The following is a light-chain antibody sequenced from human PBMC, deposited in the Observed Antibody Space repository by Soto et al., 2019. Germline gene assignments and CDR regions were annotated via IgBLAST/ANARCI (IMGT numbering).Light chain of an antibody. Sequence: DIQMTQSPSSLSASVGDRVTITCRASQGISNFLAWHQQKPGKVPKLLIYAASTLQSGVPSRFSGSGSGTNFTLTITSLQPEDVATYYCQKHNSAPWTFGQGTKVEIK. J-gene: IGKJ1*01. CDR2: AAS. CDR3: QKHNSAPWT. V-gene: IGKV1-27*01. CDR1: QGISNF.